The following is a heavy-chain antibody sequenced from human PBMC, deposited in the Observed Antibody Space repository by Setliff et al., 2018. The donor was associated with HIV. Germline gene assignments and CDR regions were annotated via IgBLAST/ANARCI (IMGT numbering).Heavy chain of an antibody. CDR3: ASMWKVGA. D-gene: IGHD1-26*01. J-gene: IGHJ5*02. CDR2: IKQDGSEI. CDR1: GFTFSSYS. Sequence: QPGGSLRLSCAASGFTFSSYSMNWVRQAPGKGLEWVATIKQDGSEIYYMDSVKGRLTISRDNARTSLYLEMSSLRVEGTAVYFCASMWKVGAWGRGTLVTVSS. V-gene: IGHV3-7*03.